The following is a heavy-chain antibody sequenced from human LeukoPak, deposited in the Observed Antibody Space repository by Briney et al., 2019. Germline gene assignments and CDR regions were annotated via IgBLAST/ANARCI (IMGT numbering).Heavy chain of an antibody. Sequence: GGSLRLSCAASGFTFSNYGMHWGRQAAGKGLEWVRLIVYDVSDKYYADSVRGRFIISRDSSRNTVYLQMNSLRPEDTAVYYCAERDAAGLDYWGQGILVTVSS. J-gene: IGHJ4*02. CDR1: GFTFSNYG. CDR2: IVYDVSDK. CDR3: AERDAAGLDY. V-gene: IGHV3-30*02. D-gene: IGHD6-13*01.